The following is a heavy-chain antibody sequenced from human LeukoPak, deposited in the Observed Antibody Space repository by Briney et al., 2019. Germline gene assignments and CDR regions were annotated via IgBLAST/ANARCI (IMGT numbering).Heavy chain of an antibody. CDR1: GGSFSGYY. Sequence: SETLSLTCAVYGGSFSGYYWSWIRQPPGKGLEWIGEINHSGSTNYNPSLKSRVTISVDTSKSQFSLKLSSVTAADTAVYYCARRGGSYDTIDYWGQGTLVTVSS. J-gene: IGHJ4*02. CDR2: INHSGST. CDR3: ARRGGSYDTIDY. V-gene: IGHV4-34*01. D-gene: IGHD1-26*01.